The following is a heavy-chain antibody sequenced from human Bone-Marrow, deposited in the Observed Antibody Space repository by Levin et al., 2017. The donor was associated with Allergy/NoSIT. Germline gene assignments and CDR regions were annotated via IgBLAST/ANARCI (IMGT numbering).Heavy chain of an antibody. Sequence: GGSLRLSCTGSGFTFGDYTLSWFRQAPGKTLDWVSFIRSNAHGGTTEYAASVKGRFTMSRDDSKSIASLQMNSLTTEDTAMYYCARASSGYYGSGTYYSYWGQGTLVTVSS. J-gene: IGHJ4*02. CDR3: ARASSGYYGSGTYYSY. CDR2: IRSNAHGGTT. CDR1: GFTFGDYT. V-gene: IGHV3-49*03. D-gene: IGHD3-10*01.